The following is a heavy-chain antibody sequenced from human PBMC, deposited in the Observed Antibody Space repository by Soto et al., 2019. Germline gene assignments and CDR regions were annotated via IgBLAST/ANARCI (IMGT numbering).Heavy chain of an antibody. CDR3: AREGGSLNWFDP. CDR1: GFTFSSYS. CDR2: ISSSSSTI. J-gene: IGHJ5*02. D-gene: IGHD1-26*01. V-gene: IGHV3-48*02. Sequence: EVQLVESGGGLVQPGGSLRLSCAASGFTFSSYSMNWVRQAPGKGLEWVSYISSSSSTIYYADSVKGRFTITRDNAKNSLYLHMNSLRDEDTAVYYCAREGGSLNWFDPCGQGTLVTVSS.